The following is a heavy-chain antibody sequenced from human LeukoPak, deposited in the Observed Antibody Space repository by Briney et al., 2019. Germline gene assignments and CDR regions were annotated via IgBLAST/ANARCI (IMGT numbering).Heavy chain of an antibody. CDR3: ARVLHKRNYDSSDYYGS. D-gene: IGHD3-22*01. CDR2: ISSSSSYI. CDR1: GFTLSSYS. J-gene: IGHJ5*02. Sequence: AGGSLRLSCAASGFTLSSYSMNWVRQAPGKGLEWVSSISSSSSYIYYADSVKGRFTISRDNAKNSLYLQMNSLRAEDTAVYYCARVLHKRNYDSSDYYGSWGQGTLVTVSS. V-gene: IGHV3-21*01.